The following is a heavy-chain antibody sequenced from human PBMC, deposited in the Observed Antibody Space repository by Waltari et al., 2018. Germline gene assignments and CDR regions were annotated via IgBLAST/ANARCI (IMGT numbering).Heavy chain of an antibody. J-gene: IGHJ6*02. D-gene: IGHD3-3*02. CDR1: AFSFSTYS. CDR2: ISFDGSNK. Sequence: QVQVVESGGGVVRPGRSLRLSCAASAFSFSTYSMHWVRPAPGKGLEWVAVISFDGSNKYYADSVKGRFTLSRDNSKNMLYLQMSSLRGEDTALYYCARDSRGAFDGGLDVWGHGTTVTVSS. CDR3: ARDSRGAFDGGLDV. V-gene: IGHV3-30-3*01.